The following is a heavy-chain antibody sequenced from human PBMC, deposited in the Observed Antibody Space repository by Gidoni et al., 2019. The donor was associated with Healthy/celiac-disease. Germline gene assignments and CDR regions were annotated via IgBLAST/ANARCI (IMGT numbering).Heavy chain of an antibody. V-gene: IGHV3-7*03. CDR3: ARDRGYCSGGSCYSAPGYFDL. D-gene: IGHD2-15*01. Sequence: EVQLVESGGGLVQPGGSLRLSCAASGFTFSSYWMSWVRQAPGKGLEWVANIKQDGSEKYYVDSVKGRFTISRDNAKNSLYLQMNSLRAEDTAVYYCARDRGYCSGGSCYSAPGYFDLWGRGTLVTVSS. CDR2: IKQDGSEK. J-gene: IGHJ2*01. CDR1: GFTFSSYW.